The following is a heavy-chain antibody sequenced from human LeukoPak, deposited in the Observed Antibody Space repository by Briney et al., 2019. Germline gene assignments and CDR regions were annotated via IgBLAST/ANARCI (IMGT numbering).Heavy chain of an antibody. J-gene: IGHJ3*02. Sequence: PGGSLRLSCAVSGFTLTTYAMSWVRQAPGKGLEWVSALSSGGTTWYADSVKGRFTISRDTSTSTLFLQMNSLRADDTALYYCAKDRAYPNDVFDIWGQGTMVTVSS. CDR3: AKDRAYPNDVFDI. CDR2: LSSGGTT. V-gene: IGHV3-23*01. D-gene: IGHD2-21*01. CDR1: GFTLTTYA.